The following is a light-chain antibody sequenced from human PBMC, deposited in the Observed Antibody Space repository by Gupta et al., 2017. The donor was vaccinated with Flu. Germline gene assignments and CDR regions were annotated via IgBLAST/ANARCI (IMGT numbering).Light chain of an antibody. CDR1: HSVTSDY. CDR3: QQHDRSPRHT. Sequence: EIVLTQSPCTLSLSPGERATLSCRASHSVTSDYLAWYQQTPCQAPRLLIYAASTRDTRIPDRYGGSVSGTDLTLTISRLEPEDFAGYYCQQHDRSPRHTFGEGTKLEIK. J-gene: IGKJ2*01. CDR2: AAS. V-gene: IGKV3-20*01.